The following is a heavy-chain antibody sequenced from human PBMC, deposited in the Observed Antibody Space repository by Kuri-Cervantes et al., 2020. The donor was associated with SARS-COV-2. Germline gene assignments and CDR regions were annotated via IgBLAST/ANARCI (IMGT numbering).Heavy chain of an antibody. D-gene: IGHD6-13*01. Sequence: GESLKISCAASGFTFSSYAMHWVRQAPGKGLEWVAVISYDGSNKYYADSVKGRFTISRDNSKNTLYLQMNSLRAEDTAVYYCARDGGPREQQLGVWGKGTTVTVSS. V-gene: IGHV3-30*04. CDR1: GFTFSSYA. CDR3: ARDGGPREQQLGV. J-gene: IGHJ6*04. CDR2: ISYDGSNK.